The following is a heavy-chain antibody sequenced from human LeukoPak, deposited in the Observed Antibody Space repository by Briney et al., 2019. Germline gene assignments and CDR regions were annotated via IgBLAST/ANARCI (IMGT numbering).Heavy chain of an antibody. CDR3: ARVNYYDSSGYYSGPGDY. CDR2: INHSGST. V-gene: IGHV4-34*01. Sequence: SETLSLTCPGNGGSFSGYYWSWIRQPPGKGLDWIGEINHSGSTNYNPSLKSRVTISVDTSKNQFSLKLSSVTAADTAVYYCARVNYYDSSGYYSGPGDYWGQGTLVTVSS. CDR1: GGSFSGYY. D-gene: IGHD3-22*01. J-gene: IGHJ4*02.